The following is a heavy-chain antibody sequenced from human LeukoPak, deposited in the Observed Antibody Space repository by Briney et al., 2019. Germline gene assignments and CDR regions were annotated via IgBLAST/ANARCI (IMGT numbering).Heavy chain of an antibody. CDR1: GGSISSSSYY. V-gene: IGHV4-39*07. CDR2: IYHSGST. J-gene: IGHJ4*02. CDR3: ARDGI. Sequence: SETLSLTCTVSGGSISSSSYYWGWIRQPPGKGLEWIGSIYHSGSTYYNPSLKSRVTISVDTSKNQFSLKLSSVTAADTAVYYCARDGIWGQGTLVTVSS. D-gene: IGHD1-14*01.